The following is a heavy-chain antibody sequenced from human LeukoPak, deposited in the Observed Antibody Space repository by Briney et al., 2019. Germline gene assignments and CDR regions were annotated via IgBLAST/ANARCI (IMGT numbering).Heavy chain of an antibody. CDR1: GFTFRNYA. V-gene: IGHV3-23*01. CDR3: ARSGRRALDYFDY. D-gene: IGHD3-10*01. CDR2: ISGSGGST. J-gene: IGHJ4*02. Sequence: GGSLRLSCAASGFTFRNYAMNWVRQAPGKGLEWVSGISGSGGSTYYADSVKGRFTISRDNSKNTLYLQMNSLRPEDTAVYYCARSGRRALDYFDYWGQGTLVTVSS.